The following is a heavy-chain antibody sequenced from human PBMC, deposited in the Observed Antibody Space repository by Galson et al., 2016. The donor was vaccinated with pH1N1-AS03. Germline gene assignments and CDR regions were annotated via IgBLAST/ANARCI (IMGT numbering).Heavy chain of an antibody. CDR2: ISGNGYST. V-gene: IGHV3-64*01. D-gene: IGHD6-13*01. J-gene: IGHJ4*02. CDR3: ARGPVSYSNYWFPPPDY. Sequence: SLRLSCAASGFTFSSYAMHWVRQAPGKGLEYVSAISGNGYSTYYANSVKGRFTISRDNSKSTLFLHMGSLRPEDRAVYYCARGPVSYSNYWFPPPDYWGQGTLVTVSS. CDR1: GFTFSSYA.